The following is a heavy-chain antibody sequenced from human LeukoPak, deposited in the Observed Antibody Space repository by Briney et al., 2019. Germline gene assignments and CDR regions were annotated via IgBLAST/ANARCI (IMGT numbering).Heavy chain of an antibody. CDR1: GFNFRCYW. CDR2: ISGSGGST. CDR3: AKDHSFFGVVIVYFDY. V-gene: IGHV3-23*01. D-gene: IGHD3-3*01. J-gene: IGHJ4*02. Sequence: GGSLRLSCAASGFNFRCYWMSWVRQAPGKGLEWVSAISGSGGSTYYADSVKGRFTSSRDNSKNTLYLQMNSLRAEDTAVYYCAKDHSFFGVVIVYFDYWGQGTLVTVSS.